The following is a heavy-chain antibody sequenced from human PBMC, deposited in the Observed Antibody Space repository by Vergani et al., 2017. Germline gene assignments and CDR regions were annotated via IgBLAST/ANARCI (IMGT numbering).Heavy chain of an antibody. V-gene: IGHV1-46*03. D-gene: IGHD3-9*01. CDR3: ARGDYGILTGYRY. Sequence: QVPVVQSGAEVKKSGASVKVSCKTSGYTFSNYYMHWVRHAPGQGLEWMGIINPSGGHTNYAQKFQGRVTMTRDTSTSTVYMELSSLRSDDTAIYYCARGDYGILTGYRYWGQGTLVTVSA. CDR2: INPSGGHT. J-gene: IGHJ4*02. CDR1: GYTFSNYY.